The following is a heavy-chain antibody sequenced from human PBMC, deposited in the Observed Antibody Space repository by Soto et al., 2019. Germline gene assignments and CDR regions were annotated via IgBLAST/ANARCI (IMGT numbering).Heavy chain of an antibody. CDR2: IIPILGIA. D-gene: IGHD5-12*01. J-gene: IGHJ6*02. CDR1: GGTFSSYT. V-gene: IGHV1-69*02. Sequence: QVQLVQSGAEVKKPGSSVKVSCKASGGTFSSYTISWVRQAPGQGLEWMGRIIPILGIANYAQKFQGRVTITADKSTSTAYMELSSLRSEDTAVYYCASGSRDGYNYPYYYGMDVWGQGTTVTVSS. CDR3: ASGSRDGYNYPYYYGMDV.